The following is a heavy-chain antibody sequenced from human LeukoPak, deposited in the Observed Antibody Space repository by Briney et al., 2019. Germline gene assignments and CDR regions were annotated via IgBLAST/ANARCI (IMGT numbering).Heavy chain of an antibody. CDR3: ARRLGDYYMDV. Sequence: SETLSLTCTVSGGSISKYHWNWIRQSPGKGLEWIGYILSSGSTHHNPSLASRISLSIDPSKNQFSLKLNSVTAADTAVYYCARRLGDYYMDVWGQGTTVTVFS. CDR1: GGSISKYH. CDR2: ILSSGST. J-gene: IGHJ6*03. V-gene: IGHV4-4*09.